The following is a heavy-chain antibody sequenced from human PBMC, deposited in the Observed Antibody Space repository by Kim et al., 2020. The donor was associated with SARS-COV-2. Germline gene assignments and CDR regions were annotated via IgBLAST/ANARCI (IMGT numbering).Heavy chain of an antibody. J-gene: IGHJ5*02. D-gene: IGHD6-19*01. CDR3: ARTPAVAGDDWFDP. Sequence: PSLKSRGTISVDKSKNQFSLKLSSVTAADTAVYYCARTPAVAGDDWFDPWGQGTLVTVSS. V-gene: IGHV4-4*02.